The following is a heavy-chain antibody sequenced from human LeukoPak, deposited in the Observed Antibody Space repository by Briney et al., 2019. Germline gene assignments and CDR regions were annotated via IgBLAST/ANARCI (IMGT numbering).Heavy chain of an antibody. J-gene: IGHJ5*02. CDR3: ARVHYDFWSGPKGWFDP. CDR2: INHSGST. CDR1: GGSFSGYY. Sequence: PSETLSLTCAVYGGSFSGYYWSWIRQPPGKGLEWIGEINHSGSTNYNPSLKSRVTISVDTSKNQFSLKLSSVTAADTAVYYCARVHYDFWSGPKGWFDPWGQGTLVTVSS. D-gene: IGHD3-3*01. V-gene: IGHV4-34*01.